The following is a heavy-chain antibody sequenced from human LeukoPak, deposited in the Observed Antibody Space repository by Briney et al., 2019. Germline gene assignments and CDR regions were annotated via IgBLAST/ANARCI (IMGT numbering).Heavy chain of an antibody. D-gene: IGHD3-16*02. Sequence: SETLSLTCYVSGDSINNHHWAWIRQSPGTGLEWIGYIYVTGTRYNPYLQSRVTISVDRSRNQFFLKMTSVTAADTAVYYCARHIGGGIEDMDVWGRGTKVTVSS. V-gene: IGHV4-59*08. CDR2: IYVTGT. CDR3: ARHIGGGIEDMDV. CDR1: GDSINNHH. J-gene: IGHJ6*03.